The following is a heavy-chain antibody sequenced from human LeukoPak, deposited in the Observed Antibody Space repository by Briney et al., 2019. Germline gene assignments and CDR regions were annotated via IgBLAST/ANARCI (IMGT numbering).Heavy chain of an antibody. D-gene: IGHD3-22*01. Sequence: PSGTLSLTCTVSGGSISSSGYYWGWIRQPPGKGLEWIGSIYYSGSTYYNPSLKSRVTISVDTSKDQFSLKLSSVTAADTAVYYCANSDSSGYYVDDWGQGTLVTVSS. CDR1: GGSISSSGYY. CDR3: ANSDSSGYYVDD. CDR2: IYYSGST. V-gene: IGHV4-39*07. J-gene: IGHJ4*02.